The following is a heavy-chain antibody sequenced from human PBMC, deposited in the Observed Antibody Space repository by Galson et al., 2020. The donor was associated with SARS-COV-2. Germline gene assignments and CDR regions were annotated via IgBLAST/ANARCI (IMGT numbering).Heavy chain of an antibody. J-gene: IGHJ4*02. CDR3: AKQSNGRIAIFGVVIIPVVDY. Sequence: TGGSLRLSCAASGFTFSSYAMSWVRQAPGKGLEWVSAISGSGGSTYYADSVKGRFTISRDNSKNTLYLQMNSLRAEDTAVYYCAKQSNGRIAIFGVVIIPVVDYWGQGTLVTVSS. V-gene: IGHV3-23*01. CDR2: ISGSGGST. D-gene: IGHD3-3*01. CDR1: GFTFSSYA.